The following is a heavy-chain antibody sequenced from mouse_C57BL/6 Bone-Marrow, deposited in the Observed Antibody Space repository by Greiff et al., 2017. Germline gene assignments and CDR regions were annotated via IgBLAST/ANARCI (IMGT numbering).Heavy chain of an antibody. CDR3: ARYDGYYFAY. Sequence: LVESGAELVRPGTSVKMSCKASGYTFTNYWIGWAKQRPGHGLEWIGDIYPGGGYTNYNEKFKGKATLTADKSSSTAYMQFSSLTSEDSAIYYCARYDGYYFAYWGQGTLVTVSA. J-gene: IGHJ3*01. CDR1: GYTFTNYW. V-gene: IGHV1-63*01. D-gene: IGHD2-3*01. CDR2: IYPGGGYT.